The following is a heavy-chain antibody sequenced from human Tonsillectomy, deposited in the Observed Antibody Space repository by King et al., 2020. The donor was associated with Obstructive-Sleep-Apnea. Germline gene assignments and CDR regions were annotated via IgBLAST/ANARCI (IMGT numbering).Heavy chain of an antibody. V-gene: IGHV4-4*02. Sequence: QLQESGPGLVKPSGTLSLTCAVSGGSISSTNWWSWVRQPPGRGLEWIGEINHSGTTNYNPSLKSRVTISVDKSKNQVSLKLSSVTAADTAVFYCARGRAENSASDPRTYYGMDVWGQGTTVTVSS. CDR2: INHSGTT. CDR3: ARGRAENSASDPRTYYGMDV. CDR1: GGSISSTNW. D-gene: IGHD5-12*01. J-gene: IGHJ6*02.